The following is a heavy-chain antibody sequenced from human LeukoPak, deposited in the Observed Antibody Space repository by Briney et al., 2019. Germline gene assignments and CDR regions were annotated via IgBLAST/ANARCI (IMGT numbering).Heavy chain of an antibody. D-gene: IGHD3-22*01. J-gene: IGHJ3*02. Sequence: GGSLRLSCAASGFTFSSYAMSWVRQAPGKGLEWVSSSGDNTRYADSVKGRFTISRDNSKNTLDLQMDGLRAEDTAVYYCAKSWRYYDSSNYYAFDIWGQGTMVTVSS. CDR2: SGDNT. CDR1: GFTFSSYA. V-gene: IGHV3-23*01. CDR3: AKSWRYYDSSNYYAFDI.